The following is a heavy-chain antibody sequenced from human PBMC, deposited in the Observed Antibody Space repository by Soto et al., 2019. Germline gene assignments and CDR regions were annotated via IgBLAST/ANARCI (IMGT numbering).Heavy chain of an antibody. CDR2: IYYSGRT. D-gene: IGHD1-26*01. J-gene: IGHJ6*02. Sequence: QVQLQESGPGLVKPSQTLSLTCTVSGGSISGGYYWGWIRQHPGKGLGWIGYIYYSGRTYYNPSLKSRVTISVDTSKNEFSLKLTSVTVADTAVYYCARDLGGTVPPDYYYGMDVWGQGTTVTVSS. V-gene: IGHV4-31*03. CDR1: GGSISGGYY. CDR3: ARDLGGTVPPDYYYGMDV.